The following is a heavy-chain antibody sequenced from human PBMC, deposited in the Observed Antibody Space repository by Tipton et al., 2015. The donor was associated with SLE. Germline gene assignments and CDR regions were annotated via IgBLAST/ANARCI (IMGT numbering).Heavy chain of an antibody. J-gene: IGHJ4*02. V-gene: IGHV4-39*07. CDR2: IYYSGSN. CDR3: ARHRSYFDY. CDR1: GVSISSSSYY. Sequence: TLSLTCTVTGVSISSSSYYWGWIRPPPGKGLEWIGSIYYSGSNYYNPSLKSRVTISVDTSKNQFSLKLSSVTAADTAVYYCARHRSYFDYWGQGTLVTVSS.